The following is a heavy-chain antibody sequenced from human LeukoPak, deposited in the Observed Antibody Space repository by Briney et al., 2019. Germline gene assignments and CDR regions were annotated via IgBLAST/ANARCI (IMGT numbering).Heavy chain of an antibody. Sequence: SETLSLTCAVYGGSFSGYYWSWIRQPPGKGLEWIGEINHRRSTNYNPSLKSRVTISVDTSKNQFSLKLSSMTAADTAVYYCASIYSNYLNYWGQGTLVTVSS. J-gene: IGHJ4*02. CDR2: INHRRST. V-gene: IGHV4-34*01. D-gene: IGHD4-11*01. CDR1: GGSFSGYY. CDR3: ASIYSNYLNY.